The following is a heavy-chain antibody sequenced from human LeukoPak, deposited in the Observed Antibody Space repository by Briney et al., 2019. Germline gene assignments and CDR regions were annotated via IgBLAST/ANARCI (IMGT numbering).Heavy chain of an antibody. V-gene: IGHV1-18*01. Sequence: ASVKVSCKASGYTFISNGISWVRQAPGQGLEWLGWISVYSGNTNYAQRFQGRLTMTTDTSTTTAYMELGSLRSDDTAVYYCARDRQHGFDNWGQGTMVTVSS. CDR1: GYTFISNG. D-gene: IGHD5-18*01. CDR3: ARDRQHGFDN. CDR2: ISVYSGNT. J-gene: IGHJ3*02.